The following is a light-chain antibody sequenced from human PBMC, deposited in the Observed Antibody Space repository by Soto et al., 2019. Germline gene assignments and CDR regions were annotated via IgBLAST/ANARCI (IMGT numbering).Light chain of an antibody. J-gene: IGKJ4*01. CDR1: QGIRND. V-gene: IGKV1-39*01. CDR3: QQSYSTLT. Sequence: QMTQSPSSLSASVGDRVTITCRASQGIRNDLAWYQQKPGKAPKLLIYAASTLQGGVPSRFSGSGSGTDFTLTISSLQPEDFATYYCQQSYSTLTFGGGTKVDIK. CDR2: AAS.